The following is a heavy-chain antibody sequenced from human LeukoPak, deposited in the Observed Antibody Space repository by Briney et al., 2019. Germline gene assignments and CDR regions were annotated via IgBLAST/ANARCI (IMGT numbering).Heavy chain of an antibody. D-gene: IGHD3-22*01. Sequence: PSETLSLTCSVSRYSISSGYYWGWIRQPPGKGLEWIGSIYHSGTTYYNPSLKGRLTVSVDTSKNQFSLNLRSVTAADTAVYYCARVNYYGTSANGVFDFWGQGTLVTVSS. CDR2: IYHSGTT. V-gene: IGHV4-38-2*02. CDR1: RYSISSGYY. CDR3: ARVNYYGTSANGVFDF. J-gene: IGHJ4*02.